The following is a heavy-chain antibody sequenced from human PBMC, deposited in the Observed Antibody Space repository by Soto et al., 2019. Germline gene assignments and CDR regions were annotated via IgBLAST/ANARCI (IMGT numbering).Heavy chain of an antibody. J-gene: IGHJ4*02. CDR2: FYYSGST. CDR3: ARQSRSGCDF. V-gene: IGHV4-39*01. Sequence: SETLSLTCTVSGGSISSSSYYWAWIRQPPGKGLEWIGSFYYSGSTDYNPSLKTRVTISADTSKNQFSLKLNSVTAADTAVYYCARQSRSGCDFWSQGTLVTVSS. CDR1: GGSISSSSYY. D-gene: IGHD3-10*01.